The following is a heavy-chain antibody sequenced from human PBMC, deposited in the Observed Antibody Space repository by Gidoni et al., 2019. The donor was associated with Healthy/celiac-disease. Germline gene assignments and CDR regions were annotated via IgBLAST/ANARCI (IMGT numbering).Heavy chain of an antibody. D-gene: IGHD6-19*01. CDR1: GYTFTISG. J-gene: IGHJ3*02. V-gene: IGHV1-18*01. Sequence: QVQLVQSGAEVKKPGASVKVSCKAAGYTFTISGISWVRQAPGQGLEWMGWISAYNGNTNYAQKLQGRVTMTTDTSTSTAYMELRSLRSDDTAVYYCARDGPTLAYSSGWYGYIWGQGTMVTVSS. CDR3: ARDGPTLAYSSGWYGYI. CDR2: ISAYNGNT.